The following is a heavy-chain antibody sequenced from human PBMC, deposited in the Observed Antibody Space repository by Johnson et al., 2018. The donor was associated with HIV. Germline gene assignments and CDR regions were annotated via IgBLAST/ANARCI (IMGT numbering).Heavy chain of an antibody. Sequence: QVQLVESGGGVVQPGRSLRLSCAASGFTFSSYAMHWVRQAPGKGLEWVAVISYDGRNKYYADSVKGRFTISRDNSKNTLYLQMNSLRSEDTAVYYCAKAGQLVAATSAFDIWGQGTMVTVSS. D-gene: IGHD2-15*01. CDR2: ISYDGRNK. CDR1: GFTFSSYA. V-gene: IGHV3-30*18. J-gene: IGHJ3*02. CDR3: AKAGQLVAATSAFDI.